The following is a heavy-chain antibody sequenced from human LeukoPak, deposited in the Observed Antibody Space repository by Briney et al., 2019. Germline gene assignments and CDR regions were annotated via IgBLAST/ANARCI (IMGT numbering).Heavy chain of an antibody. Sequence: PGGSLRLSCAASEFTFSSYTMNWVRQAPGKGLEWVSSISSSSTYMYYADSVKGRFTISRDNAKNSLYLQMNSLRDENTAVYYFARGGKRFGPPGFDLRGQGTLVTVSS. J-gene: IGHJ4*02. CDR2: ISSSSTYM. D-gene: IGHD3-16*01. CDR1: EFTFSSYT. CDR3: ARGGKRFGPPGFDL. V-gene: IGHV3-21*01.